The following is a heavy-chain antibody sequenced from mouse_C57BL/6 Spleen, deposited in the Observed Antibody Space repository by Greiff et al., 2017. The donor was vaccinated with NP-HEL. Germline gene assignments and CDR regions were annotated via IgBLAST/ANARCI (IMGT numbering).Heavy chain of an antibody. Sequence: VQLQQSGAELAKPGASVKLSCKASGYTFTSYWMHWVKQRPGQGLEWIGYINPSSGYTKYNQKFKDKATLTADKSSSTAYMQLSSLTYEDSAVYYCARSYSNYEDAMDYWGQGTSVTVSS. D-gene: IGHD2-5*01. V-gene: IGHV1-7*01. CDR2: INPSSGYT. CDR3: ARSYSNYEDAMDY. CDR1: GYTFTSYW. J-gene: IGHJ4*01.